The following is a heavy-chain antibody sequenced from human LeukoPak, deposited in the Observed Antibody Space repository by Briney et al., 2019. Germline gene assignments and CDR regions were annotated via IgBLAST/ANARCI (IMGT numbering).Heavy chain of an antibody. Sequence: PGGSLRLSCAASGFTFSHFCMSWVRQAPGKRLEWVAYIKKTGSETYYVDSVKGRFTITRDNTRNSLFLQMYSLRAEDTAVYFCAREDGYCSGGNCYSYFDSWGQGTLVTVSS. V-gene: IGHV3-7*01. CDR2: IKKTGSET. D-gene: IGHD2-15*01. CDR1: GFTFSHFC. CDR3: AREDGYCSGGNCYSYFDS. J-gene: IGHJ4*02.